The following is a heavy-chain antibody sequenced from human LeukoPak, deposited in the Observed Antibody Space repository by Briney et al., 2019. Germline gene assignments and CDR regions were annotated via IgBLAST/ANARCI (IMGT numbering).Heavy chain of an antibody. Sequence: GASVKVSCKASGGSFSRYAISWVRQAPGQGLEWMGGIIPMFGTANYAQKFQGRVTITADESTRTAYMELRTLGSEDTAIYYCARGSGETGGYYYVYWGRGTPVTVSS. V-gene: IGHV1-69*13. D-gene: IGHD3-22*01. CDR2: IIPMFGTA. J-gene: IGHJ4*02. CDR1: GGSFSRYA. CDR3: ARGSGETGGYYYVY.